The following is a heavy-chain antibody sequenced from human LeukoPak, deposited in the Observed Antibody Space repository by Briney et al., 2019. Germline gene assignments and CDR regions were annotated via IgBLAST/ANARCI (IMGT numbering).Heavy chain of an antibody. V-gene: IGHV3-74*01. CDR1: GFTFSNYY. CDR3: ARDLGQYYDTSDNWFDP. Sequence: GGSLRLSCAASGFTFSNYYMTWVRQAPGKGLVWVSRINSDGVNTSYADSVKGRFTISRDNAKNTLNLQVNSLRAEDTAVYYCARDLGQYYDTSDNWFDPWGQGTLVTVSS. J-gene: IGHJ5*02. CDR2: INSDGVNT. D-gene: IGHD3-22*01.